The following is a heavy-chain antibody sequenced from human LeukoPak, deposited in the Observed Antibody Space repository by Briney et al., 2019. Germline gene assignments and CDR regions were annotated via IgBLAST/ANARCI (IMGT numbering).Heavy chain of an antibody. CDR2: INHSGST. CDR1: GGSFRGYY. J-gene: IGHJ6*03. Sequence: SETLSLTCAVYGGSFRGYYWSWIRQPPGKGLEWIGEINHSGSTNYNPSLKSRVTISVDASKNQFSLKLSSVTAADTAVYYCARGGRSMVQGVINYYYYYMDVWGKGTTVTVSS. CDR3: ARGGRSMVQGVINYYYYYMDV. V-gene: IGHV4-34*01. D-gene: IGHD3-10*01.